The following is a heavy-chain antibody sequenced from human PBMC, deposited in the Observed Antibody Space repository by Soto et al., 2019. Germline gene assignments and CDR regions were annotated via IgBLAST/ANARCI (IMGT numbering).Heavy chain of an antibody. J-gene: IGHJ4*02. Sequence: KASETLSLTCAVSGGSISSGGYSWSWIRQPPGKGLEWIGYIYHSGSTYYNPSLKSRVTISVDRSKNQFSLKLSSVTAADTAVYYCARDLGEGFPYWGQGTLVTVSS. V-gene: IGHV4-30-2*01. D-gene: IGHD3-16*01. CDR2: IYHSGST. CDR3: ARDLGEGFPY. CDR1: GGSISSGGYS.